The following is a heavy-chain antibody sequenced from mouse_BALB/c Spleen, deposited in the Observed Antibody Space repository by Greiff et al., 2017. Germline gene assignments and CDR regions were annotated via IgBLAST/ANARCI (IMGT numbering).Heavy chain of an antibody. CDR1: GDSITSGY. CDR3: ARSDGNPYYYAMDY. D-gene: IGHD2-1*01. Sequence: EVKLLESGPSLVKPSQTLSLTCSVTGDSITSGYWNWIRKFPGNKLEYMGYISYSGSTYYNPSLKSRISITRDTSKNQYYLQLNSVTTEDTATYYCARSDGNPYYYAMDYWGQGTSVTVSS. V-gene: IGHV3-8*02. J-gene: IGHJ4*01. CDR2: ISYSGST.